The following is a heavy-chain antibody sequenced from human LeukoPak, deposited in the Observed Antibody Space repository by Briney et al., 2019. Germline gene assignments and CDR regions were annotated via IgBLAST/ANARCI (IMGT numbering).Heavy chain of an antibody. CDR3: ARVKRGPRSYFDY. CDR1: GFTFSDYY. Sequence: PGGSLRLSCAASGFTFSDYYMGWIRQAPGKGLEWVSYISSSGSTIYYADSVKGRFTISRDNAKNLLYLQMNSLRAEDTAVYYCARVKRGPRSYFDYWGQGTLVTVSS. D-gene: IGHD3-10*01. CDR2: ISSSGSTI. J-gene: IGHJ4*02. V-gene: IGHV3-11*01.